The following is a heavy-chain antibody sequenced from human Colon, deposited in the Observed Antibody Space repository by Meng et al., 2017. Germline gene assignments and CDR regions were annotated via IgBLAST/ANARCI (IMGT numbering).Heavy chain of an antibody. Sequence: VRQRRSGPCRVRREAAPSLAGGCSGCSVRSPDPQWGWGRQPPGKGLEWIGYARIDYANTNYNPSLKSRVNVSLDTSKNQFSLNVRSVTAADTAVYYCARDYWGSLDFWGQGILVTVSS. CDR1: GCSVRSPDPQ. V-gene: IGHV4-61*08. J-gene: IGHJ4*02. CDR3: ARDYWGSLDF. D-gene: IGHD3-16*01. CDR2: ARIDYANT.